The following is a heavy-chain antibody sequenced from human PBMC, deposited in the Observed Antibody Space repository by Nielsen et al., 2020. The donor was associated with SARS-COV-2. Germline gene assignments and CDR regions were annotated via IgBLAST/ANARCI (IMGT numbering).Heavy chain of an antibody. CDR3: ARARGAYGDYYYYYYTDV. Sequence: SEILSLTCAISGDSVSSSSAAWNWIRQSPSRGLEWLGRTYYRSKWYNDYAVSVKSRITINPDTSKNQFSLHLNSVTPEDTAVYYCARARGAYGDYYYYYYTDVWGKGTTVTV. CDR2: TYYRSKWYN. CDR1: GDSVSSSSAA. J-gene: IGHJ6*03. D-gene: IGHD4-17*01. V-gene: IGHV6-1*01.